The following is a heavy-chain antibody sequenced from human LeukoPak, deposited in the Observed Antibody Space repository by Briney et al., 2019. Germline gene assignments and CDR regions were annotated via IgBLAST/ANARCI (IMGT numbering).Heavy chain of an antibody. D-gene: IGHD3-22*01. V-gene: IGHV1-46*01. Sequence: ASVKVSCKASGYTFTSYYMHWVRQAPGQGLEWMGIINPSGGSTSYAQKFQGRVTMTRDTSTSTVYMELRSLRSEDTAVYYCARDRAPYYDSSGYGDAFDIWGQGTMVTVSS. CDR2: INPSGGST. CDR1: GYTFTSYY. J-gene: IGHJ3*02. CDR3: ARDRAPYYDSSGYGDAFDI.